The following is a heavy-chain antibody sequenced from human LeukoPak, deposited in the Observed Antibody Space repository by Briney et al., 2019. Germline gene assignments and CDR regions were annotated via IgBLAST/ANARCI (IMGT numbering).Heavy chain of an antibody. Sequence: GGSLRLSCAASGLTVNSNYMTWVRQAPGKGLEWVSVIYSGGSTYYADSVKGRFTISRDNSKNTVYLQMNSLRAEDTAVYYCARGVGGYCSSVTWYYGWFDPWGQGTLVTVSS. CDR1: GLTVNSNY. D-gene: IGHD2-2*01. V-gene: IGHV3-53*01. J-gene: IGHJ5*02. CDR3: ARGVGGYCSSVTWYYGWFDP. CDR2: IYSGGST.